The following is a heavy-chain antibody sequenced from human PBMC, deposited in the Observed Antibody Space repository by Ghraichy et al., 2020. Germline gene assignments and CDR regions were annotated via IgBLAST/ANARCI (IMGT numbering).Heavy chain of an antibody. CDR1: GFTFGDYA. D-gene: IGHD6-19*01. CDR3: TRDGISSGWYNRPYGMDV. V-gene: IGHV3-49*03. Sequence: GGSLRLSCTASGFTFGDYAMSWFRQAPGKGLEWVGFIRSKAYGGTTEYAASVKGRFTISRDDSKSIAYLQMNSLKTEDTAVYYCTRDGISSGWYNRPYGMDVWGQGTTVTVSS. CDR2: IRSKAYGGTT. J-gene: IGHJ6*02.